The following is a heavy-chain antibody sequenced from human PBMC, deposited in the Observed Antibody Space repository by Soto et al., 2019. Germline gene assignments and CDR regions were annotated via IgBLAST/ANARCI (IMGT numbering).Heavy chain of an antibody. CDR1: GDSIGSGNYY. J-gene: IGHJ5*01. V-gene: IGHV4-31*03. Sequence: SETLSLTCSVSGDSIGSGNYYWSWIRQYPGKGLEWIGYIYYSGRTYYNPSLKSRVTISIDTSKHQFSLKLTSVTAADTAVYYCATYCSGGNCFDGFDSWGQGILVTVSS. D-gene: IGHD2-15*01. CDR3: ATYCSGGNCFDGFDS. CDR2: IYYSGRT.